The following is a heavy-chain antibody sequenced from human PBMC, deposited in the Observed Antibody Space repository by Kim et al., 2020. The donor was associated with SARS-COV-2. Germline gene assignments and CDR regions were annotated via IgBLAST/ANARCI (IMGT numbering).Heavy chain of an antibody. Sequence: DSVKGRFTISRDNSKNTLYLQMNSLRAEDTAVYYCAKALGSYGYWYYFDYWGQGTLVTVSS. D-gene: IGHD5-18*01. V-gene: IGHV3-23*01. J-gene: IGHJ4*02. CDR3: AKALGSYGYWYYFDY.